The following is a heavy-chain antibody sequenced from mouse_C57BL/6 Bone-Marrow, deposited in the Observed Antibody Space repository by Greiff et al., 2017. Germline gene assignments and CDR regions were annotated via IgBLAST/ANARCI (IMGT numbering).Heavy chain of an antibody. D-gene: IGHD1-1*01. CDR1: GYSITSDYA. J-gene: IGHJ2*01. CDR2: ISYSGST. CDR3: ARWGYGSSYYFDY. Sequence: VQLQQSGPGLVKPSQSLSLTCTVTGYSITSDYAWNWIRQFPGNKLEWMGYISYSGSTSYNTSLKSRISITRDKSKNQFFLQLNSVTTEDTATYYCARWGYGSSYYFDYWGQGTTLTVSS. V-gene: IGHV3-2*02.